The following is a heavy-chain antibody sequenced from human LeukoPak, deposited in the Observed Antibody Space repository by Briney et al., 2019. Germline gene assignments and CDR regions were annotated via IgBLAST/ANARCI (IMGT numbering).Heavy chain of an antibody. CDR2: IWFDGSSK. CDR1: GFTFSSFA. V-gene: IGHV3-33*06. CDR3: VKDLGRYRNNCFDY. D-gene: IGHD1-26*01. J-gene: IGHJ4*02. Sequence: GGSLRLSCATSGFTFSSFAMHWVRQAPGKGLEWLALIWFDGSSKNYTDSVEGRFTISRDNSKNTVFLQMNSLRAEDTAVYYCVKDLGRYRNNCFDYWGQGTLVTVSS.